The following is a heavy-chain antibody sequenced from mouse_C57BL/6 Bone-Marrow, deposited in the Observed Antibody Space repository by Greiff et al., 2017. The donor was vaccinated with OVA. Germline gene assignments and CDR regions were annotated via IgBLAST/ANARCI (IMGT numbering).Heavy chain of an antibody. CDR2: ISSGGSYT. V-gene: IGHV5-6*01. J-gene: IGHJ2*01. Sequence: EVQLVESGGDLVKPGGSLKLSCAASGFTFSSYGMSWVRQTPDKRLEWVATISSGGSYTYYPDSVKGRFTISRDNAKNTLYLQMSSLKSEDTAMYYCARRGFLDDWGQGTTLTVSS. CDR1: GFTFSSYG. CDR3: ARRGFLDD.